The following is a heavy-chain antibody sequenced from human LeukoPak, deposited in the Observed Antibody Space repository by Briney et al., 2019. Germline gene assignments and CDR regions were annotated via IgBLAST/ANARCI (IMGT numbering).Heavy chain of an antibody. J-gene: IGHJ4*02. D-gene: IGHD3-22*01. CDR2: INHSGST. CDR3: ARYYYDSSGYFRYFDS. V-gene: IGHV4-34*01. CDR1: GGSFSGYY. Sequence: SETLSLTCAVYGGSFSGYYWSWIRQPPGKGLEWIGEINHSGSTNYNPSLKSRVTISVDRSKNQFSLNLSSVTAADTAVYYCARYYYDSSGYFRYFDSWGQGTLVTVSS.